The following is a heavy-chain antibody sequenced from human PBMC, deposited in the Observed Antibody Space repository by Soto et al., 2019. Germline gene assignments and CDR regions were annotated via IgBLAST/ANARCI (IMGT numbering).Heavy chain of an antibody. Sequence: QITLKESGPTLVKPTQTLTLTCTFSGFSLTTGGVAVGWIRQPPGKALEWLALIYWDDDKRYSPSLKSRLSITKDTAKNQVVLTVTNVDVVDSASYYCAHSEWSGVEFYSRWNFGLWGRGTLVTIS. J-gene: IGHJ2*01. V-gene: IGHV2-5*02. D-gene: IGHD3-3*01. CDR3: AHSEWSGVEFYSRWNFGL. CDR2: IYWDDDK. CDR1: GFSLTTGGVA.